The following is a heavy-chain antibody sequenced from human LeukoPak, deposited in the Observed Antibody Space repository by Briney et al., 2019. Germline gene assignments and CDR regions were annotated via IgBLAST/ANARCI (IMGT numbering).Heavy chain of an antibody. CDR2: INHSGST. CDR3: ARDRYCSSTSCPIDYCYYMDV. V-gene: IGHV4-34*01. Sequence: SETLSLTCAVYGGSFSGYYWSWIRQPPGKGLEWIGEINHSGSTTYNPSLKSRVTISVDTSKNQFSLKLSSVTAADTAVYYCARDRYCSSTSCPIDYCYYMDVWGKGTTVTVSS. CDR1: GGSFSGYY. D-gene: IGHD2-2*01. J-gene: IGHJ6*03.